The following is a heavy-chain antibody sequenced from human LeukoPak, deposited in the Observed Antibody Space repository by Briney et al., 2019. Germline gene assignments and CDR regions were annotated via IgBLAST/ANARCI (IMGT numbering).Heavy chain of an antibody. CDR3: ARVGIAAAGYFDY. J-gene: IGHJ4*02. CDR1: GGSISSSSYY. V-gene: IGHV4-39*01. Sequence: SETLSLTCTVSGGSISSSSYYWGWIRQPPGKGLEWIGSIYYSGSTYYNPSLKSRVTISVDTSKNQFSLKLSSVTAADTAVYYCARVGIAAAGYFDYWGQGTLVTVSS. CDR2: IYYSGST. D-gene: IGHD6-13*01.